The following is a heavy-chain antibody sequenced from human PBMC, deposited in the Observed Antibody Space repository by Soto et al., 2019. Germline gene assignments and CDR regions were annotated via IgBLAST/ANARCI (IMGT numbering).Heavy chain of an antibody. J-gene: IGHJ6*02. V-gene: IGHV3-74*01. D-gene: IGHD3-9*01. Sequence: PGGSLRLSCAASGFPFSSYWMHWVRQAPGKGLVWVSRINSDGSSTSYADSVKGRFTISRDNAKNTLYLQMNSLRAEDTAVYYCVKGRVINAYDYGMDVWGQGTTVTVSS. CDR3: VKGRVINAYDYGMDV. CDR2: INSDGSST. CDR1: GFPFSSYW.